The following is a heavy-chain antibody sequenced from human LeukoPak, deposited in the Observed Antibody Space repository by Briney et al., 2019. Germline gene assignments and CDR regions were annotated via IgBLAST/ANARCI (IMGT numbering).Heavy chain of an antibody. Sequence: ASVKVSCKASGYTFTSYFLHWVRQAPGQGLEWMGTINPNDGSTSYAQNFQGRVTMTRGTSTSTVYMELSSLRSEDTAVYYCARARGYSGYHPIDYWGQGTLVTVSS. J-gene: IGHJ4*02. CDR2: INPNDGST. V-gene: IGHV1-46*01. D-gene: IGHD5-12*01. CDR1: GYTFTSYF. CDR3: ARARGYSGYHPIDY.